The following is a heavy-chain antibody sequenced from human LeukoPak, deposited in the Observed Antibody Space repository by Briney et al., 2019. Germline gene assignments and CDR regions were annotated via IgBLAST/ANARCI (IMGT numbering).Heavy chain of an antibody. CDR1: GGTFSSYA. V-gene: IGHV1-69*05. D-gene: IGHD3-3*01. CDR2: IIPIFGTA. Sequence: SVKVSCKAYGGTFSSYAISWVRQAPGQGLEWMGGIIPIFGTANYAQKFQGRVTITTDESTSTAYMELSSLRSEDTAVYYCARARKYYDFWSGQWWFDPWGQGTLVTVSS. CDR3: ARARKYYDFWSGQWWFDP. J-gene: IGHJ5*02.